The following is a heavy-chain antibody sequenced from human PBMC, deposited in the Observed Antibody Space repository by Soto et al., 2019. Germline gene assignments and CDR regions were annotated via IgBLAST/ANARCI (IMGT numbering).Heavy chain of an antibody. CDR3: VKGRSDIWSFDY. Sequence: QVQLVESGGGVVQPGRSLRLSCVASGFTFSSCAMHWVRQVPGKGLEWLAVVTHDGTLYPYADSVKGRFSISRDNSRKTLYLQMNGLRPEDTAVYYCVKGRSDIWSFDYWGQGTLVTVSS. D-gene: IGHD2-8*02. J-gene: IGHJ4*02. V-gene: IGHV3-30*18. CDR1: GFTFSSCA. CDR2: VTHDGTLY.